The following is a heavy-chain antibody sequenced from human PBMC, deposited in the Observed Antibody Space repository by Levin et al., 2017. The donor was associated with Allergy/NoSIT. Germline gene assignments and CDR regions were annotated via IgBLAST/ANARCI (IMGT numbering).Heavy chain of an antibody. CDR2: INPHSGDT. J-gene: IGHJ1*01. Sequence: GESLKISCKASRYIFSDYFIHWVRQAPGQGLEWMGWINPHSGDTKYAQEFQGRVTMTRDTSISTAYMELTRLTSDDTAVYYCARDLYNDDRVFGDWGQGTLVNVFS. V-gene: IGHV1-2*02. CDR1: RYIFSDYF. D-gene: IGHD3-22*01. CDR3: ARDLYNDDRVFGD.